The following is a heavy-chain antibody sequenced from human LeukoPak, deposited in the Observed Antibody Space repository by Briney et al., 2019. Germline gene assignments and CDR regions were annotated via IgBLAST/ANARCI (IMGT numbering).Heavy chain of an antibody. CDR1: GFTFSSYG. CDR3: AKGTPITMVRGVSFDY. Sequence: PGGSLRLSCAASGFTFSSYGMHWVRQAPGKGREWVAVISYDGSNKYYADSVKGRFTISRDNSKNTLYLQMNSLRAEDTAVYYCAKGTPITMVRGVSFDYWGQGTLVTASS. J-gene: IGHJ4*02. CDR2: ISYDGSNK. V-gene: IGHV3-30*18. D-gene: IGHD3-10*01.